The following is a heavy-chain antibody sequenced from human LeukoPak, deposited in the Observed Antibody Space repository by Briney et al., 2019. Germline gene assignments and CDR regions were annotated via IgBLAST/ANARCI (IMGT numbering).Heavy chain of an antibody. V-gene: IGHV4-39*01. J-gene: IGHJ3*02. CDR2: IYYSGST. Sequence: SETLSLTCTVSGGSISSSSYYWGWIRQPPGKGLEWIGSIYYSGSTYYNPSLKSRVTISVDTSKNQFSLKLSSVTAADTAVYYCARHNAPHVAFDNWGQGTMVTVSS. CDR3: ARHNAPHVAFDN. CDR1: GGSISSSSYY.